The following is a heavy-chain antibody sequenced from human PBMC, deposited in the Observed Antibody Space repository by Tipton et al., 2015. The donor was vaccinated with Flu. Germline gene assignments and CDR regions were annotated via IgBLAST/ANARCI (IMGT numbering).Heavy chain of an antibody. CDR3: VRRDYSNYVSAPKNWFDT. CDR2: VHRTGSP. CDR1: GDSIGRGYF. V-gene: IGHV4-38-2*01. J-gene: IGHJ5*02. D-gene: IGHD4-11*01. Sequence: TLSLTCSVSGDSIGRGYFWGWIRQPPGKGLEWIGNVHRTGSPYYNPSLRSRVIMTVDGAKNQFSLRLTSVTATDTAVYYCVRRDYSNYVSAPKNWFDTWGQTPLLTV.